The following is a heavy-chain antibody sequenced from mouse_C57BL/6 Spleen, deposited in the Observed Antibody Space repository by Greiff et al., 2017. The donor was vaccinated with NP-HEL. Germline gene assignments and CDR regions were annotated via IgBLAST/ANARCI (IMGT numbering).Heavy chain of an antibody. J-gene: IGHJ4*01. Sequence: EVHLVESGPGLVKPSQSLSLTCSVTGYSITSGYYWNWIRQFPGNKLEWMGYISYDGSNNYNPSLKNRISITRDTSKNQFFLKLNSVTTEDTATYYCAREEDHYSNLYYAMDYWGQGTSVTVSS. CDR3: AREEDHYSNLYYAMDY. D-gene: IGHD2-12*01. V-gene: IGHV3-6*01. CDR2: ISYDGSN. CDR1: GYSITSGYY.